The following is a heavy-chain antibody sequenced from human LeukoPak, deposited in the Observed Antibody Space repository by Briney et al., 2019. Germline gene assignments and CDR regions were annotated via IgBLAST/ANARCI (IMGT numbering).Heavy chain of an antibody. CDR2: TNNDGTTK. CDR3: ARGDGGFDY. CDR1: GFMFSNFW. J-gene: IGHJ4*02. D-gene: IGHD5-24*01. Sequence: GGSLRLSCAASGFMFSNFWMHWVRQAPGKGLEWVSFTNNDGTTKEYADSVKGRFTISRDNTRNTVDLQMNGLSAEDTAVYYCARGDGGFDYWGQGSLVTVSS. V-gene: IGHV3-74*03.